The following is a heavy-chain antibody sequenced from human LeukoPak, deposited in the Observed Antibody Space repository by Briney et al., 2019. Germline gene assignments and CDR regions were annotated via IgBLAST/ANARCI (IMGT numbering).Heavy chain of an antibody. D-gene: IGHD3-10*01. CDR1: GGSISSSSYY. CDR2: IYYSGST. Sequence: SETLSLTCTVSGGSISSSSYYWGWIRQPPGKGLEWIGSIYYSGSTYYNPSLKNRVTISVDTSKNQFSLKLSSVTAADTAVYYCARASRYYYGSGSETHYGMDVWGQGTTVTVSS. CDR3: ARASRYYYGSGSETHYGMDV. V-gene: IGHV4-39*07. J-gene: IGHJ6*02.